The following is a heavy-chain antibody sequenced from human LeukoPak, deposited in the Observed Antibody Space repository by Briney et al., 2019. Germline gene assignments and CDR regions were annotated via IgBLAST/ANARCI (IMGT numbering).Heavy chain of an antibody. CDR3: AHTVTRDGSTDY. CDR1: GGSISSSSYY. J-gene: IGHJ4*02. D-gene: IGHD4-17*01. Sequence: PSETLSLTCTVSGGSISSSSYYWGWIRQPPGKGLEWIGSIYYSGSTYYNPSLKSRVTISVDTSKNQFSLKLSSVTAADTAVYYCAHTVTRDGSTDYWGREPWSPSPQ. V-gene: IGHV4-39*07. CDR2: IYYSGST.